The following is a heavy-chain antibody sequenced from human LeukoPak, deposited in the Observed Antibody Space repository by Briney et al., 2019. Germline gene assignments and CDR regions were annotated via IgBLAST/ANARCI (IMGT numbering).Heavy chain of an antibody. D-gene: IGHD6-19*01. CDR1: GFIFSRHG. Sequence: GGSLRLSCAASGFIFSRHGMNWVRQAPGKGLEWVSSISTSSSYINYADSVEGRFTISRDNSKNTLYLQMNSLRAEDTAVYYCAKDEQWLVPWGFDYWGQGTLVTVSS. CDR3: AKDEQWLVPWGFDY. V-gene: IGHV3-21*01. CDR2: ISTSSSYI. J-gene: IGHJ4*02.